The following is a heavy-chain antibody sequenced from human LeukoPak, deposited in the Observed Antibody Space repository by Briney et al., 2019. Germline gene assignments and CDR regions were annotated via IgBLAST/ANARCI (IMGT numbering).Heavy chain of an antibody. CDR1: GGSISSSSYY. Sequence: SETLSLTCTVSGGSISSSSYYWGWIRQPPGKGLEWIGSIYHSGSTYYNPSLKSRVTISVDTSKNQFSLKLSSVTAADTAVYYCARVHYYYYYYMDVWGKRTTVTVSS. CDR3: ARVHYYYYYYMDV. J-gene: IGHJ6*03. V-gene: IGHV4-39*07. CDR2: IYHSGST.